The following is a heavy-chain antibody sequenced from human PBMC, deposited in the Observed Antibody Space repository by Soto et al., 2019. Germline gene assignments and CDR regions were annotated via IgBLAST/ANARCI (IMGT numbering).Heavy chain of an antibody. V-gene: IGHV3-23*01. CDR3: VRESSDTLPRFDH. Sequence: GGSLRLSCAASGFTFNNYDMSWVRQAPGEGLEWVSSISASGGHTYYTDSVKGRFTISRDNSKNTLFLQMNSLRAEDTAVYYCVRESSDTLPRFDHWGQGTLVTVSS. CDR2: ISASGGHT. CDR1: GFTFNNYD. D-gene: IGHD6-25*01. J-gene: IGHJ4*02.